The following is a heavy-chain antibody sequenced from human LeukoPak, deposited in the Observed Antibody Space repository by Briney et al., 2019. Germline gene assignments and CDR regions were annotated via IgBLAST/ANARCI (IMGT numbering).Heavy chain of an antibody. J-gene: IGHJ5*02. CDR3: ARSSLYSSSWYDWFDP. CDR2: INPNSGGT. CDR1: GYTFTGYY. Sequence: GASVKVSCKASGYTFTGYYMHWVRQAPGQGLEWMGWINPNSGGTNYAQKFQGWVTMTRDTSISTAYMELSRLRSDDTAVYYCARSSLYSSSWYDWFDPWGQGTLVTVSS. V-gene: IGHV1-2*04. D-gene: IGHD6-13*01.